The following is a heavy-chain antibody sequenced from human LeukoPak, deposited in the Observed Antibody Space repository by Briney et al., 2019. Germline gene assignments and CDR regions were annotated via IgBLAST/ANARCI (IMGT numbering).Heavy chain of an antibody. Sequence: GGSLRLSCAASGFTFSSYGMSWVRQAPGKGLEWVSAISGSGGSTYYADSVKGRFTISRDNSKNTLYLQMNSLRAEDTAVYYCAKGGLSTGYVDYFDYWGQGTLVTVSS. CDR2: ISGSGGST. CDR1: GFTFSSYG. CDR3: AKGGLSTGYVDYFDY. J-gene: IGHJ4*02. V-gene: IGHV3-23*01. D-gene: IGHD3-9*01.